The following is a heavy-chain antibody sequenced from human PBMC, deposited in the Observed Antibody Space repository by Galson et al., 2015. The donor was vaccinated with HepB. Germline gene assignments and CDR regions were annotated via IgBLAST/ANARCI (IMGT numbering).Heavy chain of an antibody. J-gene: IGHJ5*02. Sequence: SVKVSCKASGYTFTSYDINWVRQATGQGLEWMGWMNPNSGNTGYAQKFQGRVTMTRNTSISTAYMELSSLRSEDTAVYYCARVSDSDASLLWFGELLGMGNWFDPWGQGTLVTVSS. CDR2: MNPNSGNT. D-gene: IGHD3-10*01. CDR1: GYTFTSYD. V-gene: IGHV1-8*01. CDR3: ARVSDSDASLLWFGELLGMGNWFDP.